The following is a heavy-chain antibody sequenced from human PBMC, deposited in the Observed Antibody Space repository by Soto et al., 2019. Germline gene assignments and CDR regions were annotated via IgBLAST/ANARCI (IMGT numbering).Heavy chain of an antibody. CDR2: INPSGGST. J-gene: IGHJ6*02. V-gene: IGHV1-46*01. CDR1: GYTFTSYY. Sequence: ASVKVSCKASGYTFTSYYMHWVRQAPGQGLEWMGIINPSGGSTSYAQKFQGRVTMTRDTSTSTVYMELSSLRSEDTAVYYCARDLEWELTLIPDYYYYGMDVWGQGTTVTVSS. D-gene: IGHD1-26*01. CDR3: ARDLEWELTLIPDYYYYGMDV.